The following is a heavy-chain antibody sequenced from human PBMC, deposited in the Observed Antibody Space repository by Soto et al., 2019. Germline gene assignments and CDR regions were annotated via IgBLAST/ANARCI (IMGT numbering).Heavy chain of an antibody. CDR2: ISYDGSNK. CDR1: GFTFSSYA. Sequence: GGSLRLSCAASGFTFSSYAMHWVRQAPGKGLDWVAFISYDGSNKYYAYSVKGRFTISSDNSKNTLYLQMNSLRAEDTVVYYCARDRAAAGYDYYYGMDVWGQGTTVTVSS. D-gene: IGHD6-13*01. V-gene: IGHV3-30-3*01. J-gene: IGHJ6*02. CDR3: ARDRAAAGYDYYYGMDV.